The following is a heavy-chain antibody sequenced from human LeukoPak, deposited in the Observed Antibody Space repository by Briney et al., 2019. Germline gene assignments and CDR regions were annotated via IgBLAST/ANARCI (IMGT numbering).Heavy chain of an antibody. CDR3: TRDYAPGGYSYGWHAFDI. D-gene: IGHD5-18*01. CDR1: GFTVSSNY. J-gene: IGHJ3*02. V-gene: IGHV3-53*01. CDR2: IYSGGST. Sequence: PGGSLRLSCAASGFTVSSNYMSWVRQAPGKGLEWVSVIYSGGSTYYADSVKGRFTISRDNSKNTLYLQMNSLRAEDTAVYYCTRDYAPGGYSYGWHAFDIWGQGTMVTVSS.